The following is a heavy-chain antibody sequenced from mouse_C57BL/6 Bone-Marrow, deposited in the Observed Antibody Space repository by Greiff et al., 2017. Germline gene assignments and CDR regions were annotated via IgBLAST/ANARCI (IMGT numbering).Heavy chain of an antibody. CDR3: TPLLAWFAY. J-gene: IGHJ3*01. Sequence: QVQLQQPGAELVKPGASVTLSCKASGYTFTSYWMHWVKQRPGQGLEWIGMIHPNSGSTNYNEKFKSKATLTVDKSSSTAYMQLSSLTSEDSSVYYCTPLLAWFAYWGQGTLVTVSA. D-gene: IGHD2-1*01. V-gene: IGHV1-64*01. CDR2: IHPNSGST. CDR1: GYTFTSYW.